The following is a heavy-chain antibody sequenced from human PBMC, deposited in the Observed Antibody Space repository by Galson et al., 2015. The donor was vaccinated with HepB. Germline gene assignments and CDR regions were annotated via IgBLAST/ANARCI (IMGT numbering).Heavy chain of an antibody. CDR2: ISSSGSTI. D-gene: IGHD3-22*01. V-gene: IGHV3-11*01. J-gene: IGHJ4*02. CDR1: GFTFRDYY. CDR3: ASRGTSGGWYYYDSSGYLDY. Sequence: SLRPSCAASGFTFRDYYMSWIRQAPGKGLEWVSYISSSGSTIYYADSVKGRFTISRDNAKNSLYLQMNSLRAEDTAVYYCASRGTSGGWYYYDSSGYLDYWGQGTLVTVSS.